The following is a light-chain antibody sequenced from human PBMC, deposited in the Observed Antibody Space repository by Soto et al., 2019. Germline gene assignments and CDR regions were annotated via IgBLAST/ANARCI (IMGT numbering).Light chain of an antibody. CDR1: SSNIGAGYD. J-gene: IGLJ2*01. CDR2: GNI. CDR3: QSYDSGLNGSHVV. V-gene: IGLV1-40*01. Sequence: QSVLTQPPSVSGAPGQRVTISCTGSSSNIGAGYDVHWYQQLPGSAPKLLIYGNINRPSGVPDRFSGSKSGTSASLAITGLQAEDEADYYCQSYDSGLNGSHVVFGGGTKLTVL.